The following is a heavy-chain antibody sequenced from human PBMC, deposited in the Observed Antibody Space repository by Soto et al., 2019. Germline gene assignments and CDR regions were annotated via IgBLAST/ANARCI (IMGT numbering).Heavy chain of an antibody. J-gene: IGHJ6*02. V-gene: IGHV5-51*01. CDR2: IYPGDSDT. Sequence: PGESLKISCKGSGYSFTSYWIGWVRQMPGKGLEWMGIIYPGDSDTRYSPSFQGQVTISADNSKNTLYLQMNSLRADDTAVYYCARDFRCIVSACLEGLDALDVWGQGTTVTAP. CDR1: GYSFTSYW. CDR3: ARDFRCIVSACLEGLDALDV. D-gene: IGHD2-15*01.